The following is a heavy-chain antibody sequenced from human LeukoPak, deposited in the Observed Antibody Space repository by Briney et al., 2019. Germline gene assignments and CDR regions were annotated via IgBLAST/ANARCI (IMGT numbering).Heavy chain of an antibody. Sequence: SETLSLTCAVYGGSFSGYYWSWIRKPPGKGLEWIGEINHSGNTNYNPSLKSRVTISVDTSKNQFSLKLSSVTAADTAVYYCARFNWGSEFDYWGQGTLVTVSS. CDR3: ARFNWGSEFDY. CDR2: INHSGNT. V-gene: IGHV4-34*01. J-gene: IGHJ4*02. D-gene: IGHD3-16*01. CDR1: GGSFSGYY.